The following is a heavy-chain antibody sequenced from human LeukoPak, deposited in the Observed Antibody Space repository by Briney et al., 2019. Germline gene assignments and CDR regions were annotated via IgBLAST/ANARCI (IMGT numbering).Heavy chain of an antibody. Sequence: SETLSLTCAVYGGSFSDYYWSWIRQPPGKGLEWIGEIYHSGSTNYNPSLKSRVTISVDKSKNQFSLKLTSVTAADTAVYYCARLGDFWSGQSNWGQGTLVTVSS. J-gene: IGHJ4*02. V-gene: IGHV4-34*01. D-gene: IGHD3-3*01. CDR1: GGSFSDYY. CDR2: IYHSGST. CDR3: ARLGDFWSGQSN.